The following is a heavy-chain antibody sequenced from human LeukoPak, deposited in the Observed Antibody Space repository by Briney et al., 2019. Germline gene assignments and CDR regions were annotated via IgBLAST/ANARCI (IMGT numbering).Heavy chain of an antibody. V-gene: IGHV3-30*02. CDR1: GFTFSSYG. CDR3: AKDWGRYYYGSGSSDGFDY. D-gene: IGHD3-10*01. J-gene: IGHJ4*01. Sequence: GGSLRLSCAASGFTFSSYGMHWVRQAPGKGLEWVAFIRYDGSNKYYADSVKGRFTISRDNSKNTLYLQMNSLRAEDTAVYYCAKDWGRYYYGSGSSDGFDYWGHGTPVTVSS. CDR2: IRYDGSNK.